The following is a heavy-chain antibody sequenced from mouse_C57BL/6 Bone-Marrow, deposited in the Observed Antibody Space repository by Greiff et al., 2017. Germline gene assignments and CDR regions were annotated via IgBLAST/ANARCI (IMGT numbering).Heavy chain of an antibody. CDR2: IYPGDGDT. D-gene: IGHD1-1*01. CDR3: ARGGYYGPWFAY. Sequence: QVQLQQSGPELVKPGASVKISCKASGYAFSSSWMNWVKQRPGKGLEWIGRIYPGDGDTNYNGKFKGKATLTADKSSSTAYMQLSSLTSEDSAVYFCARGGYYGPWFAYWGQGTLVTVSA. CDR1: GYAFSSSW. J-gene: IGHJ3*01. V-gene: IGHV1-82*01.